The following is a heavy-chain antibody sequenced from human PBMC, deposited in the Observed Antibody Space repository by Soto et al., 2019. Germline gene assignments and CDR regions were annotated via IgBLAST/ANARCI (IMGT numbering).Heavy chain of an antibody. CDR3: AGDPYLWDHQY. V-gene: IGHV1-18*01. Sequence: QVQLVQSGGEVKKPGASVKVSCKTSGYTFTTYGISWGRQAPGHGLEWVGWISAYSGKTHYAQKFQGKVTMTTDTSPNTAYLELRSLRSDDTAVYYCAGDPYLWDHQYWGKGTLVTVSS. CDR1: GYTFTTYG. D-gene: IGHD1-26*01. CDR2: ISAYSGKT. J-gene: IGHJ4*02.